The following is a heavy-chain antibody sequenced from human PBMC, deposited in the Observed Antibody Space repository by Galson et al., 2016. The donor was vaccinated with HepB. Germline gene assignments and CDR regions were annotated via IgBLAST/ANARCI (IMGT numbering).Heavy chain of an antibody. CDR1: GSTFSNFW. Sequence: SLRLSCAASGSTFSNFWMRWVRQAPGKGLVWVSRINEDGSTTSYADSVKGRFTISRDNAKNTLFLQMNSLRAEDTGVYYCARDLAGAFDYWGQGTLVTVSS. CDR2: INEDGSTT. J-gene: IGHJ4*02. V-gene: IGHV3-74*01. CDR3: ARDLAGAFDY. D-gene: IGHD1-26*01.